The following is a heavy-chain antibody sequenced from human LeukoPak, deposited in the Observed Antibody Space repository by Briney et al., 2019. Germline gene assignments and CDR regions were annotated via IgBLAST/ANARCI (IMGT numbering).Heavy chain of an antibody. D-gene: IGHD3-16*01. Sequence: PGGSLRLSCAASGFTFANAYMSWVRQAQGKGLEWVGRIKNKVAGGTADYTAPVKGRFTISRDDSKNTLYLQMNSLKTEDTAVYYCTTDWGVLADNWGQGTLVTVSS. CDR3: TTDWGVLADN. CDR1: GFTFANAY. J-gene: IGHJ4*02. V-gene: IGHV3-15*01. CDR2: IKNKVAGGTA.